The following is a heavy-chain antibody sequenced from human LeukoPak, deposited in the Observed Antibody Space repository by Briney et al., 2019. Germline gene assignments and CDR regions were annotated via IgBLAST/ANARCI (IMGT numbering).Heavy chain of an antibody. Sequence: GGSLRLSCAASGFTFSSYGMHWVRQAPGKGLGWVAVIWYDGSNKYYADSVKGRFTISRDNSKNTLYLQMNSLRAEDTAMYYCAKQHYYDSSGYYPPGDWGQGTLVTVSS. CDR3: AKQHYYDSSGYYPPGD. D-gene: IGHD3-22*01. V-gene: IGHV3-33*06. CDR2: IWYDGSNK. J-gene: IGHJ4*02. CDR1: GFTFSSYG.